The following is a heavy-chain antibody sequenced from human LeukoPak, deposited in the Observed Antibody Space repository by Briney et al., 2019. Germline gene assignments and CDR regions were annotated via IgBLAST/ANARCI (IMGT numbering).Heavy chain of an antibody. V-gene: IGHV4-59*01. CDR1: GDSISTYY. Sequence: SETLSLTCTVSGDSISTYYWSWIRQPPGKGLEWIGYIYYSGIINYNSSLKSRVTISGDTSKKQFSLKLSSVTAADTAVYYCARDSQYYDFWSGPYGMDVWGQGTTVTVSS. CDR2: IYYSGII. J-gene: IGHJ6*02. CDR3: ARDSQYYDFWSGPYGMDV. D-gene: IGHD3-3*01.